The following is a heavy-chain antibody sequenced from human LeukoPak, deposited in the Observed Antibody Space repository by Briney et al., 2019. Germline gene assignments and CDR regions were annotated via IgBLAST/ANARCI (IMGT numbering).Heavy chain of an antibody. V-gene: IGHV4-39*01. Sequence: SETLSLTCTVSGGSISSSSYYWGWIRQPPGKGLEWIGSIYYSGSTYYNPSLKSRVTISVDTSKNQFSLKLISVTATDTAVYYCARHSYYYDSSGYWRVDAFDIWGQGTMVTVSS. CDR2: IYYSGST. CDR1: GGSISSSSYY. D-gene: IGHD3-22*01. CDR3: ARHSYYYDSSGYWRVDAFDI. J-gene: IGHJ3*02.